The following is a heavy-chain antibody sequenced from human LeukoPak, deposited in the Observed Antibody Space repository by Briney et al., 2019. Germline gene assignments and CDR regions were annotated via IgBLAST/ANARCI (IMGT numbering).Heavy chain of an antibody. V-gene: IGHV3-23*01. CDR2: LSGGGDSR. J-gene: IGHJ4*02. D-gene: IGHD1-7*01. Sequence: GGSLRLSCAASGFAFSNYAMSWVRQAPGKGLEWVSSLSGGGDSRYYADSVMGRFTISRDNSKNTLYLQMNSLRAEDTAVYYCARDLTGTTRTYFDYWGQGTLVTVSS. CDR1: GFAFSNYA. CDR3: ARDLTGTTRTYFDY.